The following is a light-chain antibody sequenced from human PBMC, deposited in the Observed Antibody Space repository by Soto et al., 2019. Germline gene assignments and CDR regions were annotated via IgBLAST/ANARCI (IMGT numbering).Light chain of an antibody. CDR2: WAS. J-gene: IGKJ4*01. CDR1: QSVLYSSDNKNY. Sequence: DIVMTQSPDSLAVSLGERATFNCKSSQSVLYSSDNKNYLAWYQQKPGQPPRLLIYWASTRESGVPDRFSGSGSGTDFTLTITSLQAADVAVYYCQQYYSNPLTFGGGTKVEIK. V-gene: IGKV4-1*01. CDR3: QQYYSNPLT.